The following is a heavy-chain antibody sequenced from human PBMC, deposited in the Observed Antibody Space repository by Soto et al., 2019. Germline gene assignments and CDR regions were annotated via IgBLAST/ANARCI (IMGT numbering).Heavy chain of an antibody. Sequence: ASVKVSCKASGGTFSSYTISWVRQAPGQGLEWMGRIIPILGTANYAQKFQGRVTITADKSTSTAYMELGSLRSEDTAVYYCARGAAIRPSDFDYWGQGTLVTVSS. CDR3: ARGAAIRPSDFDY. V-gene: IGHV1-69*08. CDR2: IIPILGTA. D-gene: IGHD2-21*02. J-gene: IGHJ4*02. CDR1: GGTFSSYT.